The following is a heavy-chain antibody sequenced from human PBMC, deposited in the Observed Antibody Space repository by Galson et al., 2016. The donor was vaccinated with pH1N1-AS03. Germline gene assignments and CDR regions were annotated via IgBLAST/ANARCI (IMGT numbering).Heavy chain of an antibody. CDR3: ARAHYNADYVPDF. D-gene: IGHD4-17*01. CDR1: GYSFPTYS. J-gene: IGHJ4*02. V-gene: IGHV1-18*04. CDR2: ISAYSGDT. Sequence: SVKVSCQASGYSFPTYSFNWVRQAPGQGLEWLGWISAYSGDTHYARKFQGRVTLTTDTSTSTAYMELRSLTSDDTAVYYCARAHYNADYVPDFWGQGTLVTVSS.